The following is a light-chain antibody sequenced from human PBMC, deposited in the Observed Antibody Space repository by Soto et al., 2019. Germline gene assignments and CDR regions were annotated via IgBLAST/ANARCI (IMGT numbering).Light chain of an antibody. CDR1: QAISIY. CDR2: AAS. V-gene: IGKV1-27*01. Sequence: DIQMTQSPSSLSTSVGDRVTITCRASQAISIYLAWYQQKPGKVPKLLIYAASTLQSGVPSRFSGSGSGTDFTLTISSLQPEAVATYYCQKYNSAPPTFGQGTKVEIK. J-gene: IGKJ1*01. CDR3: QKYNSAPPT.